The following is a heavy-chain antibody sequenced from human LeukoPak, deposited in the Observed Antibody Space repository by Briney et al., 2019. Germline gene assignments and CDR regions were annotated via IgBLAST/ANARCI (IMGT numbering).Heavy chain of an antibody. D-gene: IGHD4-17*01. Sequence: GGSLRLSCAASGFTFSSYWMSWVRQAPGKGLEWVANIKQDGSEKYYVDSVKGRFTISRDNAKNSLYLQMNSLRAEDTAVYYCARGNCYDYGDYNHWGQGTLVTVSS. CDR3: ARGNCYDYGDYNH. J-gene: IGHJ4*02. CDR1: GFTFSSYW. V-gene: IGHV3-7*01. CDR2: IKQDGSEK.